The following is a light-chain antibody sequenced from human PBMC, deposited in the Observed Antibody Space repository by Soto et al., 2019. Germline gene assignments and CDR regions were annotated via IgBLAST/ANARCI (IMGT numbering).Light chain of an antibody. J-gene: IGLJ2*01. V-gene: IGLV2-14*01. CDR3: TSYTSSSPLVV. CDR2: EVS. Sequence: QSALTQPASVSGSPGQSITISCTGTNSDVGSYRYVSWYQQHAGKAPKLMIYEVSNRPSGVSNRFSGSKSGNTASLTISGLQAEDEADYYCTSYTSSSPLVVFGRGTKVTVL. CDR1: NSDVGSYRY.